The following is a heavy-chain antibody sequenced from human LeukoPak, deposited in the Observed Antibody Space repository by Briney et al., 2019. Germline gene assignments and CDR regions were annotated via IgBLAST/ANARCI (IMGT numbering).Heavy chain of an antibody. CDR1: GGTFSSYA. V-gene: IGHV1-69*13. CDR3: ANSRVGGATLNY. D-gene: IGHD1-26*01. J-gene: IGHJ4*02. Sequence: ASVKVSCKASGGTFSSYAISWVRQAPGQGLEWMGGIIPIFGTANYAQKFQGRVTITADESTSTAYMELSSLRSEDTAVYYCANSRVGGATLNYGGQETLVTVSS. CDR2: IIPIFGTA.